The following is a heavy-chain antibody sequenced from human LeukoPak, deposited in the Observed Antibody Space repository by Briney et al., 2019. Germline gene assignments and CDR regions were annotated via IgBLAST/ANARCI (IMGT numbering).Heavy chain of an antibody. V-gene: IGHV1-8*01. J-gene: IGHJ4*02. CDR2: MNPNSGNT. D-gene: IGHD6-13*01. CDR1: GYTFTSYD. CDR3: ARGRYSSSWYRSPRAWFDY. Sequence: ASVKVSCKASGYTFTSYDINWVRQATGQGLEWMGWMNPNSGNTGYAQKFQGRVTMTRNTSISTAYMELSSLRSEGTAVYYCARGRYSSSWYRSPRAWFDYWGQGTLVTVSS.